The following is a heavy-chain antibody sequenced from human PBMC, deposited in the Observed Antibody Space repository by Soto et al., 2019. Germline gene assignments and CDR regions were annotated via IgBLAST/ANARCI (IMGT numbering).Heavy chain of an antibody. D-gene: IGHD5-12*01. CDR1: GYTFTSYG. V-gene: IGHV1-18*01. CDR2: ISAYNGNT. Sequence: QVQLVQSGAEVKKPGASVKVSCKASGYTFTSYGISWVRQAPGQGLEWMGWISAYNGNTNYAQKLQGRVTMTPDTSTSTAYMELRSLRSDDTAVYYCARVARGYDSGGYYYYYYYMDVWGKGTTVTVSS. J-gene: IGHJ6*03. CDR3: ARVARGYDSGGYYYYYYYMDV.